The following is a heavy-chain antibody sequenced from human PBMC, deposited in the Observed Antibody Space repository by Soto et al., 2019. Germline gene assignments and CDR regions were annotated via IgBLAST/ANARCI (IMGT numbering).Heavy chain of an antibody. CDR1: GFTFSNAW. Sequence: EVQLVESGGGLVKPGGSLRLSCAASGFTFSNAWMNWVRQAPGKGLEWVGRIKSKTDGGTTDYAAPVKGRFTISRDDSKNTLYLQMNSLKTEDTAVYYCTTGRGEQHRYPNYYGMDVWGQGTTVTVSS. V-gene: IGHV3-15*07. CDR3: TTGRGEQHRYPNYYGMDV. D-gene: IGHD3-16*01. J-gene: IGHJ6*02. CDR2: IKSKTDGGTT.